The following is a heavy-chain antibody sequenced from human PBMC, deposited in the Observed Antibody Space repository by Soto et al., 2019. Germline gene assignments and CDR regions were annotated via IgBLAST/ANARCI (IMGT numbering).Heavy chain of an antibody. J-gene: IGHJ4*02. Sequence: SETLSLTCTVSGGSISSGDYYWSWIRQPPGKGLEWIGYIYYSGSTYYNPSLKSRVTISVDTSKNQFSLKLSSVTAADTAVYYCAREGVVAANYFDYWGQGTLVTVSS. CDR2: IYYSGST. CDR3: AREGVVAANYFDY. D-gene: IGHD2-15*01. CDR1: GGSISSGDYY. V-gene: IGHV4-30-4*01.